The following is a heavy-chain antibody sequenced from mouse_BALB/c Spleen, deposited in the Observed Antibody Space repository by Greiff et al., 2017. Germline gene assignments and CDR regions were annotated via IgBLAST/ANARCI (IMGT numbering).Heavy chain of an antibody. Sequence: EVKVEESGGGLVQPGGSRKLSCAASGFTFSSFGMHWVRQAPEKGLEWVAYISSGSSTIYYADTVKGRFTISRDNPKKTLFLQMTSLRSEDTAMYYCARASRYYYGSSYRAMDYWGQGTSVTVSS. J-gene: IGHJ4*01. CDR1: GFTFSSFG. D-gene: IGHD1-1*01. CDR3: ARASRYYYGSSYRAMDY. CDR2: ISSGSSTI. V-gene: IGHV5-17*02.